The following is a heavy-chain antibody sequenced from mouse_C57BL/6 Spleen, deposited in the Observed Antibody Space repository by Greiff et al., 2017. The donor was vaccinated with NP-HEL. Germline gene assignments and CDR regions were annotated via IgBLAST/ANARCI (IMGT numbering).Heavy chain of an antibody. CDR2: IDPHSVGT. CDR3: ARGITTVRYAMDY. Sequence: VQLQQPGAELVKPGASVKLSCKASGYTFTSYWMHLVKQRPGRGLEWIGRIDPHSVGTKYTEKFKSKATLTVDKPSSTAYMQLSSLTSEDSAVYYCARGITTVRYAMDYWGQGTSVTVSS. CDR1: GYTFTSYW. V-gene: IGHV1-72*01. J-gene: IGHJ4*01. D-gene: IGHD1-1*01.